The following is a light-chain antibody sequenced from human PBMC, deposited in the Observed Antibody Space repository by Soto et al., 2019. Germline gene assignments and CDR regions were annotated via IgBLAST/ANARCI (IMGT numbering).Light chain of an antibody. CDR1: SSNIGAGYD. J-gene: IGLJ2*01. CDR2: ANS. Sequence: QAVVTQPPSVSGAPGQRVTISCTGSSSNIGAGYDVHWFQQLPGTAPKLLIYANSNRPSGVPDRFSGSKSGTSASLAITGLQAEDEADYYRQAYDSSLSVLIGGGTKVTVL. CDR3: QAYDSSLSVL. V-gene: IGLV1-40*01.